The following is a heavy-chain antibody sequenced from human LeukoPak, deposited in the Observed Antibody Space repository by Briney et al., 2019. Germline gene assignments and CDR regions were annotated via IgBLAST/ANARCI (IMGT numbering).Heavy chain of an antibody. Sequence: GASVKVSCKASGYTFTSYYMHWVRQAPGQGLEWMGIINPSGGSTSYAQKFQGRVTMTRDTSTSTVYMELSSLRSEDTAVYYCARDRGNIVPAAIRYWFDPWGQGTLVTVSS. D-gene: IGHD2-2*02. CDR2: INPSGGST. J-gene: IGHJ5*02. V-gene: IGHV1-46*01. CDR1: GYTFTSYY. CDR3: ARDRGNIVPAAIRYWFDP.